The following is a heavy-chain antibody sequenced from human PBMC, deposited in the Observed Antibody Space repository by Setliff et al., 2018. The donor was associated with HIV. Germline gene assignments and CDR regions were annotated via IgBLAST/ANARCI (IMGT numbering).Heavy chain of an antibody. CDR1: GFTFSSYA. CDR2: ISYDGSNK. D-gene: IGHD6-6*01. J-gene: IGHJ6*03. V-gene: IGHV3-30*04. CDR3: ARDKYSSSSRSSYYYMDV. Sequence: GGSLRLSCAASGFTFSSYAMHWVRQAPGKGLEWVAVISYDGSNKYYADSVKGRFTISRDNSKNTLYLQMNSLRAEDTAVYYCARDKYSSSSRSSYYYMDVWGKGTTVTVSS.